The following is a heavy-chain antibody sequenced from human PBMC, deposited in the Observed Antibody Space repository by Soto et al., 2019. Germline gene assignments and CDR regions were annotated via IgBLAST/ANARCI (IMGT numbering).Heavy chain of an antibody. CDR3: ARGRSYYGSGSYYNVIPYYYYGMDV. D-gene: IGHD3-10*01. CDR2: INHSGST. V-gene: IGHV4-34*01. CDR1: GGSFSGYY. J-gene: IGHJ6*02. Sequence: SETLSLTCAVYGGSFSGYYWSWIRQPPGKGLEWIGEINHSGSTIYNPSLKSRVTISVDTSKNQFSLKLSSVTAADTAVYYCARGRSYYGSGSYYNVIPYYYYGMDVWGQGTTVTVSS.